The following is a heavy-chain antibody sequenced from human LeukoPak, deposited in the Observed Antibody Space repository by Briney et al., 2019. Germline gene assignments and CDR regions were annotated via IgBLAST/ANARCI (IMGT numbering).Heavy chain of an antibody. D-gene: IGHD3-16*01. V-gene: IGHV4-4*02. CDR3: ARHKKTGGFHAFDI. Sequence: SETLSLTCAVSGGSISSSNWWSWVRQPPGKGLEWIGEIYHSGSTYYNPSLKSRVTISVDTSKNQFSLKLSSVTAADTAVYYCARHKKTGGFHAFDIWGQGTMVTVSS. CDR2: IYHSGST. CDR1: GGSISSSNW. J-gene: IGHJ3*02.